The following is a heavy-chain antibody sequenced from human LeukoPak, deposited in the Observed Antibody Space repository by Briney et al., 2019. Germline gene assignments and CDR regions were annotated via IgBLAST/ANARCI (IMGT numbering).Heavy chain of an antibody. Sequence: ASVKVSCKASGYTFTIYDINWVRQATGQGLEWMGWMNPNSGDTGYAQKFQGRVTMTRDTSISTAYMELSRLRSDDTAVYYCARDRRAGWELNYWGQGTLVTVSS. D-gene: IGHD1-26*01. CDR2: MNPNSGDT. J-gene: IGHJ4*02. CDR1: GYTFTIYD. V-gene: IGHV1-8*02. CDR3: ARDRRAGWELNY.